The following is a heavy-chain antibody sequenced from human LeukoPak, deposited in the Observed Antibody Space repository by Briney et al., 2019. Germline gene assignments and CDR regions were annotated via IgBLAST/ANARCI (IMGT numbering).Heavy chain of an antibody. D-gene: IGHD5-18*01. CDR3: ARRYARWIQLWLPGY. CDR2: ISSSSSYI. V-gene: IGHV3-21*01. J-gene: IGHJ4*02. Sequence: GGSLRLSCAASGFTFSSYSMNWVRQAPGKGLEWVSSISSSSSYIYYADSVKGRFTISRDNAKNSLYLQMNSLRAEDTAVYYCARRYARWIQLWLPGYWGQGTLVTVSS. CDR1: GFTFSSYS.